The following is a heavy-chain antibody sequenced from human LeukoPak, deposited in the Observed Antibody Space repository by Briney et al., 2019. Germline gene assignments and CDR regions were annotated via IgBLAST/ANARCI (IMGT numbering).Heavy chain of an antibody. D-gene: IGHD3-10*01. CDR2: ISGYNGNT. CDR3: GRDYYYGTSAPYNFGIDV. Sequence: GASVKVSCEASGYTLTKYGISWVRQALGQGPEWMGWISGYNGNTNYAQKFQGRVTMTTDTSTSTAYMELRDLKSDDTAVYYCGRDYYYGTSAPYNFGIDVWGQGTTVTVSS. J-gene: IGHJ6*02. V-gene: IGHV1-18*04. CDR1: GYTLTKYG.